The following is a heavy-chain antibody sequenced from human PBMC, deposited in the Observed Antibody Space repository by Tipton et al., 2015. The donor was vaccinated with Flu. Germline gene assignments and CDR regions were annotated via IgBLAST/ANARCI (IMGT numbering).Heavy chain of an antibody. CDR2: IYHSGSP. J-gene: IGHJ3*01. Sequence: TLSLTCAVSGYSISSGSYWGWIRQPPGKGLEWIGSIYHSGSPYYNPSLKSRVTISVDTSQNQFSLKLSSVTAADEATYYCARVGCSSANCPDAFDLWGQGTMVTVSS. D-gene: IGHD2-2*01. V-gene: IGHV4-38-2*01. CDR3: ARVGCSSANCPDAFDL. CDR1: GYSISSGSY.